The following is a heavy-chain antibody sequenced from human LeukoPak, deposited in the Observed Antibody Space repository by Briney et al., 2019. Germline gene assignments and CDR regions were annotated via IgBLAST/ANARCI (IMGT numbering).Heavy chain of an antibody. V-gene: IGHV3-23*01. D-gene: IGHD5-18*01. CDR3: AKRIQSAMAMGY. CDR2: ISGSGGST. J-gene: IGHJ4*02. Sequence: GGSLRLSCAASGFTFSSYGMSWVRQAPGKGLEWVSAISGSGGSTYYADSVKGRFTISRDNSKNTLYLQMSSLRAEDTAVYYCAKRIQSAMAMGYWGQGTLVTVSS. CDR1: GFTFSSYG.